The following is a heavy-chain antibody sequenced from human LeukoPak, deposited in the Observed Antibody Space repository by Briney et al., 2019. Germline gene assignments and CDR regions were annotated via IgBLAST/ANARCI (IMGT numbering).Heavy chain of an antibody. Sequence: GASVKVSCKASGYTFTSYDINWVRQATGQGLEWMGWMNPNSGNTGYAQKFQGRVTMTRNTSISTAYMELSSLRSEDTAVYYCARVAVRWEGGSYAYWGQGTLVTVSS. CDR1: GYTFTSYD. CDR2: MNPNSGNT. V-gene: IGHV1-8*01. J-gene: IGHJ4*02. D-gene: IGHD1-26*01. CDR3: ARVAVRWEGGSYAY.